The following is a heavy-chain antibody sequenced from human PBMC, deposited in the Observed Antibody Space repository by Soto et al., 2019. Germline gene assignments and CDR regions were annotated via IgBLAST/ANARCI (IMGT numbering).Heavy chain of an antibody. CDR3: ARRGYSSSWYYYYYDGMDV. CDR1: GYTFTSYD. J-gene: IGHJ6*02. D-gene: IGHD6-13*01. Sequence: QVQLVQSGAEVKKPGASVKVSCKASGYTFTSYDINWVRQATGQGLEWMGWMNPNSGNTGYAQKFQGRVTMTRNTSISTAYMGLSSLRSEDTAVYYCARRGYSSSWYYYYYDGMDVWGQGTTVTVSS. CDR2: MNPNSGNT. V-gene: IGHV1-8*01.